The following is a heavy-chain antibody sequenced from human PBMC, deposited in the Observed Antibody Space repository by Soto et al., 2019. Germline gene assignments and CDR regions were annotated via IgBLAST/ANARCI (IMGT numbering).Heavy chain of an antibody. V-gene: IGHV3-53*01. J-gene: IGHJ6*02. CDR3: GKEYGGHYYYGMDV. D-gene: IGHD2-2*01. Sequence: PGGSLRLSCAASRFTVSSKYMSCGRQAPGKGLEWVSVIYSGGSTYYADSVKGRFTISRDNSKNTLYLQMNSLRAEDTAVYYCGKEYGGHYYYGMDVWGQGTTVTVSS. CDR1: RFTVSSKY. CDR2: IYSGGST.